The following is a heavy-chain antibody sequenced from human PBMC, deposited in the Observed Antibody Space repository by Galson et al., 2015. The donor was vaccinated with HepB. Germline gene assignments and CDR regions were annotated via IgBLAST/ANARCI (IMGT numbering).Heavy chain of an antibody. Sequence: SLRLSCAASGFTFSSYWMSWVRQAPGKGLEWVANIKQDGSEKYYVDSVKGRFTISRDNAKNSLYLQMNSLRAEDTAVYYCAREGYCSSTSCHNNWFDPWGQGTLVTVSS. CDR2: IKQDGSEK. D-gene: IGHD2-2*02. V-gene: IGHV3-7*01. CDR3: AREGYCSSTSCHNNWFDP. J-gene: IGHJ5*02. CDR1: GFTFSSYW.